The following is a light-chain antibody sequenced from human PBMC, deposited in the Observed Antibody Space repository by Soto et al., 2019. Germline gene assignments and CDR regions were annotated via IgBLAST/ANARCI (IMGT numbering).Light chain of an antibody. V-gene: IGKV3-11*01. CDR3: QQRTKWPIT. CDR1: QRVSRH. Sequence: EIVLTQSPATLSLSPGERATLSCRASQRVSRHLAWYQQKPGQAPRLLIYDASTRATGIPARFSGSGSGTDFTLTISSLEPEDFAVYYCQQRTKWPITLGQGTRLEIK. CDR2: DAS. J-gene: IGKJ5*01.